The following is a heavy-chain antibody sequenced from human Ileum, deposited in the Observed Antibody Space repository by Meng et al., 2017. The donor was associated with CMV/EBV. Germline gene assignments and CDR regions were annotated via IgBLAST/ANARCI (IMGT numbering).Heavy chain of an antibody. J-gene: IGHJ4*02. CDR3: AKDQGVITEYYFDY. D-gene: IGHD3-22*01. Sequence: GESLKISCAASGFTFSSYGMHWVRQAPGKGLEWVAFIRYDGSNKYYADSVKGRFTISRDNSKNTLYLQMNSLRDEDTAVYYCAKDQGVITEYYFDYWGQGTLVTVSS. V-gene: IGHV3-30*02. CDR1: GFTFSSYG. CDR2: IRYDGSNK.